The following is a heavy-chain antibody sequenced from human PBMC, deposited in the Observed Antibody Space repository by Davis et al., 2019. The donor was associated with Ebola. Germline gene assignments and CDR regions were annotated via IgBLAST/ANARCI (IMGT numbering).Heavy chain of an antibody. CDR1: GLTFSNYE. D-gene: IGHD1-26*01. J-gene: IGHJ4*02. Sequence: PGGSLRLSCAASGLTFSNYEINWVRQAPGKGLEWVSYISGTDTGYYADSVKGRFTISRDNSKNTVYLQMNSLRIADTAVYYCVKDEWAYWGPGTQVTVSS. V-gene: IGHV3-48*03. CDR3: VKDEWAY. CDR2: ISGTDTG.